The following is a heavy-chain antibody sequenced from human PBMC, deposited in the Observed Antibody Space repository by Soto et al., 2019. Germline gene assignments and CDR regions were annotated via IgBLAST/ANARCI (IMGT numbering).Heavy chain of an antibody. J-gene: IGHJ4*02. CDR3: AKDPGYDFWSGYPTTPEFDY. CDR1: GFTFSSYA. CDR2: ISGSGGST. Sequence: EVQLSESGGGLVQPGGSLRLSCAASGFTFSSYAMSWVRQAPGKGLEWVSAISGSGGSTYYADSVKGRFTISRDNSKNTLYLQMNSLRAEDTAVYYCAKDPGYDFWSGYPTTPEFDYWGQGTLVTVSS. V-gene: IGHV3-23*01. D-gene: IGHD3-3*01.